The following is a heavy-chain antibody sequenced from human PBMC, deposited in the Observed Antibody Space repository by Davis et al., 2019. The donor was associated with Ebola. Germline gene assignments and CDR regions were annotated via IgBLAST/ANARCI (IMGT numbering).Heavy chain of an antibody. CDR2: IYYSGST. CDR3: ARVKQLWYYGMDV. J-gene: IGHJ6*02. Sequence: GSLRLSCTVSGGSISSSSYYWGWIRQPPGKGLEWIGSIYYSGSTYYNPSLKSRVTISVDTSKNQFSLKLSSVTAADTAVYYCARVKQLWYYGMDVWGQGTTVTVSS. D-gene: IGHD6-13*01. CDR1: GGSISSSSYY. V-gene: IGHV4-39*01.